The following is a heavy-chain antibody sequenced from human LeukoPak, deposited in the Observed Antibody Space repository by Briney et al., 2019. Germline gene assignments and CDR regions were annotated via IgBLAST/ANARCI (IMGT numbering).Heavy chain of an antibody. CDR3: ARAGERYCSGGSCYQDWFDP. V-gene: IGHV3-33*01. CDR1: GFTFSSYG. CDR2: IWYDGSNK. J-gene: IGHJ5*02. D-gene: IGHD2-15*01. Sequence: GRSLRLSCAASGFTFSSYGMHWVRQAPGKGLEWVAVIWYDGSNKYYADSVKGRFTISRDNSKNTLYLQMNSLRAEDTAVYYCARAGERYCSGGSCYQDWFDPWGQGTLVTVSS.